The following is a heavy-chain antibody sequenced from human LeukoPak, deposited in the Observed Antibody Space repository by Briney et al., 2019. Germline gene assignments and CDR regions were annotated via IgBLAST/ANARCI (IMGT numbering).Heavy chain of an antibody. V-gene: IGHV3-7*03. CDR2: IKQDGSEK. Sequence: PGGSLRLSCAASGFTFSSYWMSWVRQAPGKGLEWVANIKQDGSEKYYVDSVKGRFTISRDNAKNSLYLQMNSLRAEDTAVYYCATSVSVLLFIRCYYWGQGTLVTVSS. J-gene: IGHJ4*02. CDR3: ATSVSVLLFIRCYY. CDR1: GFTFSSYW. D-gene: IGHD3-9*01.